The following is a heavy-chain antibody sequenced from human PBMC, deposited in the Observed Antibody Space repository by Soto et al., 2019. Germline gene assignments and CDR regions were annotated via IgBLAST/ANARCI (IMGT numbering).Heavy chain of an antibody. J-gene: IGHJ5*02. D-gene: IGHD1-7*01. V-gene: IGHV4-34*01. CDR2: INHSGST. CDR1: GGSFSGYY. Sequence: PSETLSLTCAVYGGSFSGYYWSWIRQPPGKGLEWIGEINHSGSTNYNPSLKSRVTISVDTSKNQFSLKLSSVTAADTAVYYCARGFGWNYFAGSWFDPWGQGTLVTVSS. CDR3: ARGFGWNYFAGSWFDP.